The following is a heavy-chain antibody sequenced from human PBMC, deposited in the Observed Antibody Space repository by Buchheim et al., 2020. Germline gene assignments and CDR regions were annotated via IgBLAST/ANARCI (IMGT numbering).Heavy chain of an antibody. CDR1: GFTFNTYA. CDR2: ISYDGSNK. J-gene: IGHJ4*02. V-gene: IGHV3-30*01. Sequence: QVQLVESGGGVVQPGRSLRLSCAASGFTFNTYAMHWVRQAPGKGLEWVAVISYDGSNKYYADSVKGRFAISRDNSKNTLSLQMNSLRAEDTAVYYCARAPCYDKNFDYWGQGTL. D-gene: IGHD3-22*01. CDR3: ARAPCYDKNFDY.